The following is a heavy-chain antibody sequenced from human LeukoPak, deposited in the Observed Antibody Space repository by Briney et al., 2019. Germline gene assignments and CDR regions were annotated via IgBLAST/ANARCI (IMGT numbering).Heavy chain of an antibody. Sequence: PSETLSLTCTVSGGSVSSTTYYWGWIRQPPGGGLEWIAYVYYTGSNYCNPSLKSRVTMSVDTSKNQFSLTMTSVTAADTAVYYCARLSKGRYFDYIFEYWGQGTLATVSS. D-gene: IGHD3-9*01. CDR2: VYYTGSN. V-gene: IGHV4-39*01. CDR1: GGSVSSTTYY. CDR3: ARLSKGRYFDYIFEY. J-gene: IGHJ4*02.